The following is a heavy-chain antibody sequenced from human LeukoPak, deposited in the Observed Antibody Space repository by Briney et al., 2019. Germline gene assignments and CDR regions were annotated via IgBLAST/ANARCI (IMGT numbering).Heavy chain of an antibody. CDR2: IYYSGST. D-gene: IGHD3-10*01. CDR3: SRGMVRGVDY. V-gene: IGHV4-59*01. CDR1: GGSISSYY. Sequence: SETLSLTCTVSGGSISSYYWSWIRQPPGKGLEWIGYIYYSGSTNYNPSLKSRVTISVDTSKNQFSLKLSSVTAADTAVYYCSRGMVRGVDYWGQGTLVTVSS. J-gene: IGHJ4*02.